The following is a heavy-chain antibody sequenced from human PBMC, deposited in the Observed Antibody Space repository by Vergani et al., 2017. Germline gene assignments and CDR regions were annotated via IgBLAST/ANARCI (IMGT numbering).Heavy chain of an antibody. V-gene: IGHV3-15*01. Sequence: EVQLVESGGGLVKPGGSLRLSCAASGFTFSNAWMSWVRQAPGKGLEWVGRIKSKTDGGTTDYAAPVKGRFTISRDDSKNTLYLQMNSLKTEDTAVYYCAGEAVRLWFGELLSGGFDYWGQGTLVTVSS. CDR2: IKSKTDGGTT. J-gene: IGHJ4*02. CDR1: GFTFSNAW. D-gene: IGHD3-10*01. CDR3: AGEAVRLWFGELLSGGFDY.